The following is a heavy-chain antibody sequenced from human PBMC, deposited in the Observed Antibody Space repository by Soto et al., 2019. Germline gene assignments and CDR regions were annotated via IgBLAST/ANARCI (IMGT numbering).Heavy chain of an antibody. V-gene: IGHV1-69*12. Sequence: QVQLVQSGAEVKKPGCSVTVSCQASGGTFGNSAISWVRQAPGQGLEWMGGIIPIFSTPDYAQKFQGRVTITADESTTTAYMELTSLKSEDTAVYYCARDKDRQQLGGNYYYGIDVWGQGTTVTVSS. J-gene: IGHJ6*02. CDR2: IIPIFSTP. D-gene: IGHD2-15*01. CDR1: GGTFGNSA. CDR3: ARDKDRQQLGGNYYYGIDV.